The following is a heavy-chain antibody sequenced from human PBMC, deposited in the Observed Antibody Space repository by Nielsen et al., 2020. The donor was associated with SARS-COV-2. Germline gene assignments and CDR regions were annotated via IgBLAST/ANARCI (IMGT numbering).Heavy chain of an antibody. Sequence: LSLTCTVSGGSISSSSFYWGWIRQAPGKGLEWVSFISFSGSETAYADSVRGRITIFRDNARNSVSLQMNSLRPEDTAVYYCARDKGDYGSEAAGMDVWGQGTTVIVSS. CDR2: ISFSGSET. J-gene: IGHJ6*02. CDR1: GGSISSSSFY. D-gene: IGHD4-17*01. CDR3: ARDKGDYGSEAAGMDV. V-gene: IGHV3-11*05.